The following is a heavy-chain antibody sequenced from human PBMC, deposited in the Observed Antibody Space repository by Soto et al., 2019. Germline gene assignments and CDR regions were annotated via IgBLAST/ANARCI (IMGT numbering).Heavy chain of an antibody. Sequence: QVQLVQSGAEVKKPGASVKVSCKASGYTFSSYGISWVRQAPGQGLEWMGWISAYNDNTKYAHSLQCRVTMTTDTSTSTAFMELRSLRSYDTAVYYCARESPPADYWCQGTLVTVSS. V-gene: IGHV1-18*01. CDR1: GYTFSSYG. CDR2: ISAYNDNT. CDR3: ARESPPADY. J-gene: IGHJ4*02.